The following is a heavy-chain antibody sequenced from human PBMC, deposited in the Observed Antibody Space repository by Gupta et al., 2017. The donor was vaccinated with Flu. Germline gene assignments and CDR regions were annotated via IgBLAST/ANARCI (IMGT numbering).Heavy chain of an antibody. Sequence: RQAPGKGLGWVSAISGSGGSTYYADSVKGRFTISRDNSKNTLYLQMNSLRDEDTAVYYCAKDQVVVVAEFDYWGQGTLVTVSS. D-gene: IGHD2-21*02. V-gene: IGHV3-23*01. J-gene: IGHJ4*02. CDR3: AKDQVVVVAEFDY. CDR2: ISGSGGST.